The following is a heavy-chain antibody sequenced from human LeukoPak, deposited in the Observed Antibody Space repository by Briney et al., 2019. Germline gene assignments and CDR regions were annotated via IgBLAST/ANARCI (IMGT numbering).Heavy chain of an antibody. Sequence: ASVKVSCTASGYTFTSYDINWVRQATGQGLEWMGWMNPNSGNTGYAQKFQGRVTITRNTSISTAYMELSSLRSEDTAVYYCARGGGITIFGVVTPDPFDYWGQGTLVTVSS. CDR2: MNPNSGNT. V-gene: IGHV1-8*03. CDR1: GYTFTSYD. J-gene: IGHJ4*02. CDR3: ARGGGITIFGVVTPDPFDY. D-gene: IGHD3-3*01.